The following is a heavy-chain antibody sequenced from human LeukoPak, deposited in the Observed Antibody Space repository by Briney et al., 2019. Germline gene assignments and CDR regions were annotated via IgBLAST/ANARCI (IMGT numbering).Heavy chain of an antibody. V-gene: IGHV3-23*01. J-gene: IGHJ4*02. CDR2: ISGSGGST. CDR1: GFTFSSYA. CDR3: AKVATIFGVVPHNFDY. D-gene: IGHD3-3*01. Sequence: GGSLRLSCAASGFTFSSYAMSWVRQAPGKGLEWVSAISGSGGSTYYADSVKGRFTISRDNSKNTLYLQMNSLRAEDTAVYYCAKVATIFGVVPHNFDYWGQGTLVTVSS.